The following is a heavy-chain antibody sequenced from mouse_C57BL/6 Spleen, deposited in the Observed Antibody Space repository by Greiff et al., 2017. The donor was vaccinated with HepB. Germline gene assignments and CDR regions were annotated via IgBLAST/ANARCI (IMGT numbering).Heavy chain of an antibody. CDR2: ISSGSSTI. V-gene: IGHV5-17*01. Sequence: EVQRVESGGGLVKPGGSLKLSCAASGFTFSDYGMHWVRQAPEKGLEWVAYISSGSSTIYYADTVKGRFTISRDNAKNTLFLQMTSLRSEDTAMYYCARHTTVGATDYAMDYWGQGTSVTVSS. D-gene: IGHD1-1*01. CDR1: GFTFSDYG. CDR3: ARHTTVGATDYAMDY. J-gene: IGHJ4*01.